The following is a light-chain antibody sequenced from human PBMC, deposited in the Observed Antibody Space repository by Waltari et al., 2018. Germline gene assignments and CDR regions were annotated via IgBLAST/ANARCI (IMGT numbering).Light chain of an antibody. CDR1: VLPKQF. J-gene: IGLJ2*01. CDR3: QPADKTGSHVV. V-gene: IGLV3-25*03. Sequence: SFVLTQPPSLSVSPGQTAKITCSAAVLPKQFAYWYLQKPGQAPLLLIPKAPQRPPRVPERFSGSNSGTTVTLTISGVQAEDEADYYCQPADKTGSHVVFGGGTKLTVL. CDR2: KAP.